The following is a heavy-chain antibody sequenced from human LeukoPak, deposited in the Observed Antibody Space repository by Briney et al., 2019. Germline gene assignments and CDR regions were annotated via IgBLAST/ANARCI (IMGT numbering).Heavy chain of an antibody. Sequence: SETLSLTCTVSGGSLSSISYDWGWIRQPPGKGLEWIGSIYYSGSTYYNPSLKSRVTISVDTSKNQISVKLSSVTAADTAVYYCARLDPPSSYDFWSGYFYDAFDIWGQGTMVTVSS. CDR1: GGSLSSISYD. V-gene: IGHV4-39*01. J-gene: IGHJ3*02. CDR3: ARLDPPSSYDFWSGYFYDAFDI. D-gene: IGHD3-3*01. CDR2: IYYSGST.